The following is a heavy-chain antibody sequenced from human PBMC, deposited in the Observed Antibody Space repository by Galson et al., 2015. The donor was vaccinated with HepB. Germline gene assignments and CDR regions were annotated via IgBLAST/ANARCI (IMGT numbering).Heavy chain of an antibody. V-gene: IGHV3-23*01. J-gene: IGHJ6*02. CDR2: IDGSGGST. CDR1: GFTFSNYA. Sequence: SLRLSCAASGFTFSNYAMTWVRQAPGKGLEWVSGIDGSGGSTFYADSVKGRFTISRDKSKNTLYLQMNSLSAEDTAVYYCARDLLRDYFYGMDVWGQGTTVTVSS. CDR3: ARDLLRDYFYGMDV. D-gene: IGHD3-10*01.